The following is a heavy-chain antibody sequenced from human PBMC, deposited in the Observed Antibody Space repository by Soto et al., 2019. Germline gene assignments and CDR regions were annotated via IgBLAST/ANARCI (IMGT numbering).Heavy chain of an antibody. CDR2: IYYSGST. V-gene: IGHV4-59*01. D-gene: IGHD6-6*01. CDR1: GGSISSYY. CDR3: ARSSPFYYYYYMDV. J-gene: IGHJ6*03. Sequence: SETLSLTCTVSGGSISSYYWSWIRQPPWKGLEWIGYIYYSGSTNYNPSLKSRVTISVDTSKNQFSLKLSSVTAADTAVYYCARSSPFYYYYYMDVWGKGTTVTVSS.